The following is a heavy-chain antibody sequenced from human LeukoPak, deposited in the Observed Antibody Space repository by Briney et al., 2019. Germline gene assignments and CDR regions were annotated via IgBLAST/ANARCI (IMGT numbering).Heavy chain of an antibody. CDR1: GFTFDDYA. V-gene: IGHV3-48*02. J-gene: IGHJ5*02. CDR2: ISISSDTI. Sequence: GGSLRLSCAASGFTFDDYAMHWVRQAPGKGLEWVSYISISSDTIYYADSVKGRFTISRDNAKNSLYLQMNSLRDDDTAVYYCARGPPMFTPWGQGTLVTVSS. D-gene: IGHD3-10*01. CDR3: ARGPPMFTP.